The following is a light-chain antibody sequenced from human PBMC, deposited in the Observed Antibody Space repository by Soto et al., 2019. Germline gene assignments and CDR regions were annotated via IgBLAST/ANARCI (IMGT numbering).Light chain of an antibody. CDR1: SGDVGSYNR. Sequence: QSALTQPPSVSGSPGQSVTISCTGTSGDVGSYNRVSWYQQPPGTAPKLMIYEVSNRPSGVPDRFSGSKSGNTASLTISGLQAEDEADYYCSSYTSSSTYVFGTGTKVTVL. CDR2: EVS. V-gene: IGLV2-18*02. J-gene: IGLJ1*01. CDR3: SSYTSSSTYV.